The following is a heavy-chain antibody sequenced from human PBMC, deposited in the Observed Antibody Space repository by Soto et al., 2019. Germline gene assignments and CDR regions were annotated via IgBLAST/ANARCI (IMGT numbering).Heavy chain of an antibody. Sequence: PSETPSLTCTVSGGSIRSAGYYWSWIRQQPGKGLEWIGYIYYSGSTYYNPSLKSRVTISVDTSKNQFSLKLSSVTAADTAVYYCARANVVVVPHNTDAYGMDVWGQGTTVTV. CDR2: IYYSGST. D-gene: IGHD2-15*01. J-gene: IGHJ6*02. CDR3: ARANVVVVPHNTDAYGMDV. CDR1: GGSIRSAGYY. V-gene: IGHV4-31*03.